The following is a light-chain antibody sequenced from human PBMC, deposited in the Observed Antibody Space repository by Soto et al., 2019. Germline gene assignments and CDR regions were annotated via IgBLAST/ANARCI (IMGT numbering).Light chain of an antibody. CDR1: SSDVGGYNY. J-gene: IGLJ1*01. CDR3: SSYAGSNNYV. CDR2: EVS. Sequence: QSALTQPPSASGSPGQSVTISCTGTSSDVGGYNYVSWYQQHPGKAPKLMIDEVSKRPSEVPDRFSGSKSGNTASLTVSGLQAEDEADYYCSSYAGSNNYVFGTGTKLTVL. V-gene: IGLV2-8*01.